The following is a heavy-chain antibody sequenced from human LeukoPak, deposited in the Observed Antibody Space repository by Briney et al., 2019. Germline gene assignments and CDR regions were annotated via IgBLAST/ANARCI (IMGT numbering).Heavy chain of an antibody. CDR2: ISSSSSTI. CDR1: GFTFSRYY. Sequence: GGSLRLSCAASGFTFSRYYMNWVRQAPGKGLEWVSYISSSSSTIYYADSVKGRFTISRDNAKNSLYLQMNSLRAEDTAVYYCARAYDFWSGYYPFDYWGQGTLVTVSS. D-gene: IGHD3-3*01. CDR3: ARAYDFWSGYYPFDY. J-gene: IGHJ4*02. V-gene: IGHV3-48*01.